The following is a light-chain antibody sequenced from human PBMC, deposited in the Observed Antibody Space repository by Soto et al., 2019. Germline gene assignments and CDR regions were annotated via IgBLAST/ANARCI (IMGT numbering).Light chain of an antibody. Sequence: EIVLTQSPGTLSLSPGERATLSCRSSQSVSSSYLVWYQQKPGQAPRPFIYGASSRATGIPDRFSGSGSGTDLTLTISTLETEDFAVYYCQQYNNWPAWTFGQGTKVDIK. CDR2: GAS. CDR3: QQYNNWPAWT. V-gene: IGKV3-20*01. J-gene: IGKJ1*01. CDR1: QSVSSSY.